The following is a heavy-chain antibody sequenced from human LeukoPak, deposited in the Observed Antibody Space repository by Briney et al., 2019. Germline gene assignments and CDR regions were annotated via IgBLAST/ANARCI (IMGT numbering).Heavy chain of an antibody. J-gene: IGHJ5*02. CDR3: ARPFNWNYAQWFDP. Sequence: ASVKVSCKASGYTFTGYYMHWVRQAPGQGLEWMGWINPNSGGTNYAQKFQGRVTMTRDTSISTAYMELSRLRSDDTAVYYCARPFNWNYAQWFDPWGQGTLVTVSS. D-gene: IGHD1-7*01. V-gene: IGHV1-2*02. CDR1: GYTFTGYY. CDR2: INPNSGGT.